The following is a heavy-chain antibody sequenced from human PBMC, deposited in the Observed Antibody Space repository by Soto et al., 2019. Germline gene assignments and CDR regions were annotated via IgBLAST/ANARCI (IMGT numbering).Heavy chain of an antibody. CDR2: ISYDGDNK. CDR1: GFTFNYHA. Sequence: QVQLVESGGGVVQPGRSLRLSCAASGFTFNYHALNWVRQAPGKGLEWVAVISYDGDNKYIAASVKGRFTISRDNSKNTVSLQMNSLSTEDTAMYFCARGTTTSAFSAMDVWGQGTTVTVSS. J-gene: IGHJ6*02. D-gene: IGHD1-1*01. CDR3: ARGTTTSAFSAMDV. V-gene: IGHV3-30-3*01.